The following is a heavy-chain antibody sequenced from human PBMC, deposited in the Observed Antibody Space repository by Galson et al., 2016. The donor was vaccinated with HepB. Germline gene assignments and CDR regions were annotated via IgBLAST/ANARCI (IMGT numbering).Heavy chain of an antibody. V-gene: IGHV3-33*03. Sequence: SLRLSCAAFGFTFSTYNMHWVRQAPGKGLEWVAVSWFDETKEYYLGSVKGRFTISRDNFKNTLFLQMDSLTAEDTAVYYCVKETRDGKNFRPKFDSWGQGTLVIVSS. D-gene: IGHD5-24*01. J-gene: IGHJ4*02. CDR1: GFTFSTYN. CDR3: VKETRDGKNFRPKFDS. CDR2: SWFDETKE.